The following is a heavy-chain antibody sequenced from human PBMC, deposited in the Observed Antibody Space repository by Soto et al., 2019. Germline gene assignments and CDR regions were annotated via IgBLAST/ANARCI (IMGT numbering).Heavy chain of an antibody. D-gene: IGHD6-13*01. V-gene: IGHV3-33*01. Sequence: LRLSCAASGFTFSSYGMHWVRQAPVKGLEWVAVIWYDGSNKYYADSVKGRFTISRDNSKNTLYLQMNSLRAEDTAVYYCARKQIAAAVNDAFDIWGQGTMVTVSS. CDR3: ARKQIAAAVNDAFDI. J-gene: IGHJ3*02. CDR1: GFTFSSYG. CDR2: IWYDGSNK.